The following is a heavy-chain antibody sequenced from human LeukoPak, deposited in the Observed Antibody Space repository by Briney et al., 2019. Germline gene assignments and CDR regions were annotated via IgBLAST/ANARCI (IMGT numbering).Heavy chain of an antibody. CDR3: ARALDDSDAFDI. CDR2: IYYSGTT. D-gene: IGHD2-21*02. CDR1: GGSISSYY. Sequence: KPSETLSLTCTVSGGSISSYYWSWIRQPPGKGLEWIGYIYYSGTTNYNPSLKSRVTISVDTSKNQFSLKLSSVTAADTAVYYCARALDDSDAFDIWGQGTMVTVSS. J-gene: IGHJ3*02. V-gene: IGHV4-59*12.